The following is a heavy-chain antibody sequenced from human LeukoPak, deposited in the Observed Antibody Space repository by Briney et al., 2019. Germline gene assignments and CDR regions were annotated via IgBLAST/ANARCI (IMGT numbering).Heavy chain of an antibody. D-gene: IGHD5-18*01. CDR1: GGSISSYY. CDR3: ARVQRTAMDYYYYYMDV. J-gene: IGHJ6*03. V-gene: IGHV4-4*07. Sequence: PSETLSLTCTVSGGSISSYYWSWIRQPAGKGLEWIGRIYTSGSTNYNPSLKSRVTMSVDTSKNQFSLKLSSVTAADTAVYYCARVQRTAMDYYYYYMDVWGKGTTVTVSS. CDR2: IYTSGST.